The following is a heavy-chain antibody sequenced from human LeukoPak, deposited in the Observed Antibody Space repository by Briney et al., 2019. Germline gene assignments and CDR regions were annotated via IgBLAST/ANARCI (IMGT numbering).Heavy chain of an antibody. Sequence: GGSLRLSCAASGFTFSSYWMHWVRQAPGKGLVWASRINSDGSSTSYADSVKGRFTISRDNAKNSLYLQMNSLRAEDTAVYYCARDSVVVAATSLDYWGQGTLVTVSS. CDR3: ARDSVVVAATSLDY. D-gene: IGHD2-15*01. CDR2: INSDGSST. J-gene: IGHJ4*02. CDR1: GFTFSSYW. V-gene: IGHV3-74*01.